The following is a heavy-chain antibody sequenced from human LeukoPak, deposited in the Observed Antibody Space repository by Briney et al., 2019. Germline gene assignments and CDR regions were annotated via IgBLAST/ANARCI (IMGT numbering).Heavy chain of an antibody. CDR2: INPNSGGT. D-gene: IGHD6-19*01. CDR1: GYTFRDYF. J-gene: IGHJ3*02. CDR3: ARGFSSGRFGFDI. V-gene: IGHV1-2*06. Sequence: GASVKVSCKASGYTFRDYFMFWVRQAPGQWLEWMGRINPNSGGTKYAQKFQGRVTMTRDTSISTAYMELSGLRSDDAAVFYCARGFSSGRFGFDIWGPGTVVAVSS.